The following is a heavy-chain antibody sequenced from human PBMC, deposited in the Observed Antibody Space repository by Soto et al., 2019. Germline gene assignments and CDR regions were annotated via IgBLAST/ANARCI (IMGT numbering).Heavy chain of an antibody. CDR1: GFTFSSYW. V-gene: IGHV3-7*01. CDR3: TREGSLWFGESREDY. D-gene: IGHD3-10*01. CDR2: IKQDGSEI. J-gene: IGHJ4*02. Sequence: PGGSLRLSCAASGFTFSSYWMSWVRQAPGKGLEWVANIKQDGSEIYYVDSVKGRFTISRDNARNSLYLQMNSLRAEDTAVYYCTREGSLWFGESREDYWGQGTLVTVSS.